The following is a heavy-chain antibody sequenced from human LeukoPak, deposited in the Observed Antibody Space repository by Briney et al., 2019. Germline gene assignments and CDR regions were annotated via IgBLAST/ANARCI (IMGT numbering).Heavy chain of an antibody. V-gene: IGHV1-69*05. CDR1: GGTFSRYA. CDR2: IIPIFGTA. Sequence: SVKVSCKASGGTFSRYAISWVRQAPRQGLEWMGGIIPIFGTANYAQKFQGRVTITTDESTSTAYMELSSLRSEDTAVYYCARFLSRRWLQSEWGQGTLVTVSS. J-gene: IGHJ4*02. CDR3: ARFLSRRWLQSE. D-gene: IGHD5-24*01.